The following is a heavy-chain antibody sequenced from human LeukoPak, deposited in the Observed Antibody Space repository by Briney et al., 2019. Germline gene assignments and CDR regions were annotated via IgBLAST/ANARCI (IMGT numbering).Heavy chain of an antibody. CDR1: GFTFSRYA. D-gene: IGHD3-22*01. CDR2: ISASGSST. Sequence: PGGSLRLSCAASGFTFSRYAMSWVRQAPGKGLEWVSAISASGSSTFYADSVKGRFTISRDNSKNTLYLQMNSLRGDDTAVYYCAKGGLWDSSGCYYATEYWGQGTLVTVSS. J-gene: IGHJ4*02. V-gene: IGHV3-23*01. CDR3: AKGGLWDSSGCYYATEY.